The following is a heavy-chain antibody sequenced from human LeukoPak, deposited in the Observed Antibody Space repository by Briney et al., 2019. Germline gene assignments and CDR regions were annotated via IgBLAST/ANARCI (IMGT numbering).Heavy chain of an antibody. CDR1: GYTFTSYD. CDR2: INPNSGGT. Sequence: ASVKVSCKASGYTFTSYDINWVRQAPGQGLEWMGWINPNSGGTNSAQRFQGRVTMTRDTSISTAYMELSRLRSDDTAVYYCASYYATSGLGYAFDFWGQGTMVTVSS. J-gene: IGHJ3*01. CDR3: ASYYATSGLGYAFDF. V-gene: IGHV1-2*02. D-gene: IGHD1-1*01.